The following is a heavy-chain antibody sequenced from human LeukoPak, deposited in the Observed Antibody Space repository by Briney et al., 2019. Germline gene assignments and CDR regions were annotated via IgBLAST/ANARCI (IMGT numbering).Heavy chain of an antibody. CDR3: ARDEGFGELLEPLDY. Sequence: GGSLRLSCAASGFTFSSYWMHWVRQAPGKGLVWVSRIDSDGSSTSYADSVKGRFTISRDNAKNTLYLQMNSLRAEDTAVYYCARDEGFGELLEPLDYWGQGTLVTVSS. CDR1: GFTFSSYW. J-gene: IGHJ4*02. V-gene: IGHV3-74*01. D-gene: IGHD3-10*01. CDR2: IDSDGSST.